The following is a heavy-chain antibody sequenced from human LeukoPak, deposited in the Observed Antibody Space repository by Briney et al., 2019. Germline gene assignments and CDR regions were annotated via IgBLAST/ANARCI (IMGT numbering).Heavy chain of an antibody. CDR2: INSDGSST. J-gene: IGHJ4*02. D-gene: IGHD3-22*01. Sequence: GGSLRLTCAASGFTFSNSWMHWVRQAPGKGLVWFSRINSDGSSTTHADSVKGRFTISRDNAKDTLYLQMNSLRAEDTAVYYCASGYFDSSGYPYLGYWGQGTLVTVSS. CDR3: ASGYFDSSGYPYLGY. V-gene: IGHV3-74*01. CDR1: GFTFSNSW.